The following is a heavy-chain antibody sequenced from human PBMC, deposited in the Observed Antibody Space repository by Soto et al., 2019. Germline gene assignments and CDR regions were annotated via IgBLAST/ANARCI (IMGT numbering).Heavy chain of an antibody. CDR2: ISGSGGRT. CDR1: RFTFSYYA. V-gene: IGHV3-23*01. Sequence: EVQLLESGGGLVQPGGSLRLSCAASRFTFSYYAMNWVRQAPGKGLEWVSAISGSGGRTYYADSVKGRFTISRDNSKNTLYLQMNSLRAEDTAVYYCARDGYSNYWDVDYWGQGTLVTVSS. CDR3: ARDGYSNYWDVDY. J-gene: IGHJ4*02. D-gene: IGHD5-18*01.